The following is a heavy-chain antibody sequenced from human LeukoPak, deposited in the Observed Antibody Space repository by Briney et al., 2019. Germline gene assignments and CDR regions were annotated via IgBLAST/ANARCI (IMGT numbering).Heavy chain of an antibody. J-gene: IGHJ4*02. CDR3: GRAADSGSYYNSGFDY. D-gene: IGHD3-10*01. CDR2: ISAYNGNT. Sequence: ASVKVSCKASGYTFTSYGISWVRQAPGQGLECMGWISAYNGNTNYAQKLQGRVTMTTDTSTSTAYMELRSLRSDDTAVYYCGRAADSGSYYNSGFDYWGQGTLVTVSS. CDR1: GYTFTSYG. V-gene: IGHV1-18*01.